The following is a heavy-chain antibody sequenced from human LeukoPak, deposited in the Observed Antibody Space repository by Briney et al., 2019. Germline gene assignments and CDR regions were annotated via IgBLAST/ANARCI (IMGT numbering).Heavy chain of an antibody. Sequence: GGSLRLSCAGSGFTFSNYVMSWVRQAPGKGLEWVSAISGSGGSTYYADSVKGRFTISRDNSKNTLYLQMNSLRAEDTAVYYCAKDPVVAAPQRGLFDYWGQGTLVTVSS. CDR1: GFTFSNYV. CDR2: ISGSGGST. J-gene: IGHJ4*02. V-gene: IGHV3-23*01. CDR3: AKDPVVAAPQRGLFDY. D-gene: IGHD2-2*01.